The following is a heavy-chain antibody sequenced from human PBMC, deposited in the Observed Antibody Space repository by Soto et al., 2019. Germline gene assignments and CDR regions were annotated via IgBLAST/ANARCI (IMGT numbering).Heavy chain of an antibody. CDR3: AITPEVIIASDYSGYGRDV. CDR1: GVTVSTSA. CDR2: IILNLGKT. V-gene: IGHV1-69*01. D-gene: IGHD3-10*01. J-gene: IGHJ6*02. Sequence: QVQLVQSGAEVKMPGSSVKVSCKASGVTVSTSAISWVRQAPGQGLEWMGVIILNLGKTNYAQKFQGRVTITADEPTRNAYMELSSLRSEDTAVYYFAITPEVIIASDYSGYGRDVWGQGTRVTVS.